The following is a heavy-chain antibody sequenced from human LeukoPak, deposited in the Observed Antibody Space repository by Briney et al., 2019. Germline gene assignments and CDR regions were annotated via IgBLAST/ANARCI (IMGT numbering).Heavy chain of an antibody. D-gene: IGHD4-23*01. CDR2: IRSSSSTI. J-gene: IGHJ3*02. Sequence: GGPQTLLYAASGYTLSRYNMNWARQAPGKGLEWVSYIRSSSSTIYYADSVKGRFTISRDNAKNSLYLQMNSLRDEDTAVYYCASDLRLIWVRECGNAIAMWSQGTMVTVSS. CDR3: ASDLRLIWVRECGNAIAM. CDR1: GYTLSRYN. V-gene: IGHV3-48*02.